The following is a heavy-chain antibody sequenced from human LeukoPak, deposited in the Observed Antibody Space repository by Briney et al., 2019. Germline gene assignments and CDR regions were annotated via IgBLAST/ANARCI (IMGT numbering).Heavy chain of an antibody. CDR2: IYSGGSI. CDR1: GFTVSSNY. V-gene: IGHV3-53*01. D-gene: IGHD3-9*01. J-gene: IGHJ1*01. Sequence: GGSLRLSCAASGFTVSSNYMSWVRQAPGKGLEWVSVIYSGGSIYYADSVKGRFTISRDNSKHTLHLQMNSLRAEDTAVYYCARGYYDILTGSRPEYFQHWGQGTLVTVSS. CDR3: ARGYYDILTGSRPEYFQH.